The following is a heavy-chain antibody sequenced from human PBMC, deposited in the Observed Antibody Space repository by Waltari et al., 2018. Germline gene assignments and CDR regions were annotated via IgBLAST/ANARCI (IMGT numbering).Heavy chain of an antibody. V-gene: IGHV3-7*01. CDR1: GFSFRSYG. CDR2: INQDGSEK. Sequence: EVQLVESGGGLVQPGGSLRLSGAASGFSFRSYGMSWARRAPGKGLEWVANINQDGSEKHYVDSVKGRFTVSRDNAKSSLYLQMNSLRADDTAVYYCARGVASMIRGVVDWFDPWGQGTLVTVSS. D-gene: IGHD3-10*01. J-gene: IGHJ5*02. CDR3: ARGVASMIRGVVDWFDP.